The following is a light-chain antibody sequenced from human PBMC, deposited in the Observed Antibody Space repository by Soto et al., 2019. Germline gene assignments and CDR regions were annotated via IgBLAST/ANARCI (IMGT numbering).Light chain of an antibody. Sequence: EIVLTQSPGTLSLSPGERATLSCRASQSVSSSYLAWYQQKPGQAPRLLIYGASSRATGIPDRFSGSRSGTDFTLTISRLEPEDFAVYYCQQYRTFGQGTKVDIK. J-gene: IGKJ1*01. CDR3: QQYRT. V-gene: IGKV3-20*01. CDR2: GAS. CDR1: QSVSSSY.